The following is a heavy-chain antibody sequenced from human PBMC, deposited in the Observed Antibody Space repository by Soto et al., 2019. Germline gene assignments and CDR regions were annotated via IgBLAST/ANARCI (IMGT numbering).Heavy chain of an antibody. CDR1: GFTFTSYW. J-gene: IGHJ6*04. D-gene: IGHD2-21*01. Sequence: EVQVVESGGGLVQPGGSLRLSCAASGFTFTSYWMTWVRQAPGRGLEWVANINKDGSEKSYVDSVKGRFTISRDNAKSSLYLQMTTLRADDTAVYYCVREIARSLWGKGTTVIVSP. V-gene: IGHV3-7*01. CDR2: INKDGSEK. CDR3: VREIARSL.